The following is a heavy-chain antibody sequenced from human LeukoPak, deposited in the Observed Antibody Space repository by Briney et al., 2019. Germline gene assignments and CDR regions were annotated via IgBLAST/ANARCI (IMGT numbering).Heavy chain of an antibody. Sequence: SETLSLTCAVYGGSFSGYYWSWIRQPPGKGLEWIGEINHSGSTNYNPSLKSRVTISVDTSKNQFSLKLSSVTAADTAVYYCARVCITTVRGVITRPFDYWGQGTLVTVSS. D-gene: IGHD3-10*01. V-gene: IGHV4-34*01. CDR2: INHSGST. J-gene: IGHJ4*02. CDR1: GGSFSGYY. CDR3: ARVCITTVRGVITRPFDY.